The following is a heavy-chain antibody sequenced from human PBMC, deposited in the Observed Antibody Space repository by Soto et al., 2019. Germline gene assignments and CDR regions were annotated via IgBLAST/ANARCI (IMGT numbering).Heavy chain of an antibody. Sequence: GGSLRLSCAASGVTVSNNYMTWVRQAPGKGLELVSSIYSTGNTFYAAPVKGRFTISRDDSKDTLYLQINSLKTEDTAVYYCTTDGSFGGVAVAFHFWGQGTMVTVSS. J-gene: IGHJ3*01. CDR2: IYSTGNT. CDR1: GVTVSNNY. D-gene: IGHD3-10*01. CDR3: TTDGSFGGVAVAFHF. V-gene: IGHV3-66*01.